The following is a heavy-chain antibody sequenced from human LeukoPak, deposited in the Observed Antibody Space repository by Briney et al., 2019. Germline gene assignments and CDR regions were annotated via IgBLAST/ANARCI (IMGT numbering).Heavy chain of an antibody. J-gene: IGHJ4*02. V-gene: IGHV3-33*06. CDR2: IWNDGSDK. Sequence: GGSLRLSCVASGFTFNNYGMHWVRQAPGKGLEWVAVIWNDGSDKYYADSVKGRFAISRDNSKNALYLQMNSLRAEDTAVYYCAKPTRGSGSFLIDFWGQGTLVTVSS. D-gene: IGHD1-26*01. CDR1: GFTFNNYG. CDR3: AKPTRGSGSFLIDF.